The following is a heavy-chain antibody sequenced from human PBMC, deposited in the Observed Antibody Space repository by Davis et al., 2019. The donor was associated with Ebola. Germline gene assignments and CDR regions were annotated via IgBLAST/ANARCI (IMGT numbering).Heavy chain of an antibody. CDR3: ARSGYYDSSGYYDF. CDR2: IYYRGST. J-gene: IGHJ4*02. V-gene: IGHV4-59*01. Sequence: ESLKISCAASGFTFSSYGMHWIRQPPGKGLEWIGYIYYRGSTNFNPSLKTRVTMSVDTSKNQISLKLSSVTAADTAVYYCARSGYYDSSGYYDFWGQGTLVTVSS. D-gene: IGHD3-22*01. CDR1: GFTFSSYG.